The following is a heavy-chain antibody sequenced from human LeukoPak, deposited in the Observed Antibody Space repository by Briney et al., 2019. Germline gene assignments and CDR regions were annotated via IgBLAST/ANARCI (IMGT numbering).Heavy chain of an antibody. CDR3: AKAGGYSSSSLAFFDY. Sequence: GGSLRLSCTASGFTFDDYGMRWVRQAPGKGLEWVSGINWNGGKIGSADSLNGRFTISRDHAKNSLYLQVNSLRAEDMALYYCAKAGGYSSSSLAFFDYWGQGTLVTVSS. D-gene: IGHD6-6*01. CDR1: GFTFDDYG. J-gene: IGHJ4*02. V-gene: IGHV3-9*03. CDR2: INWNGGKI.